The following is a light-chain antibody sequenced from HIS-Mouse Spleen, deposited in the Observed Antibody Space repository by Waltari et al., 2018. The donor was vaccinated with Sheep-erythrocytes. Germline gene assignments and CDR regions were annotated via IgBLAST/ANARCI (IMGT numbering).Light chain of an antibody. CDR1: SPRSDY. CDR3: NSRDSSGNLWV. J-gene: IGLJ3*02. V-gene: IGLV3-19*01. CDR2: GKN. Sequence: SSELTQDPAVSVALGQTVRITCQGDSPRSDYASWYQQKPGQAPVLVIYGKNNRPSGIPDRFSGSSSGNTASLTITGAQAEDEADYYCNSRDSSGNLWVFGGGTKLTVL.